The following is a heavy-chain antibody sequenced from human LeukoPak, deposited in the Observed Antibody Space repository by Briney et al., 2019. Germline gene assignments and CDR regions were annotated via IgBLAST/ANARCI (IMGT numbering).Heavy chain of an antibody. V-gene: IGHV4-30-2*01. CDR2: IYHSGST. CDR3: ARGPDTPEYYYYGMDV. J-gene: IGHJ6*02. Sequence: PSETLALTCAVAGGSISSGSYSWSWIRQPPGKGLEWIGYIYHSGSTYYNPSLKSRVTISVDRSKNQFSLKLNSVTAADTAVYYCARGPDTPEYYYYGMDVWGQGTTVTVSS. CDR1: GGSISSGSYS. D-gene: IGHD1-14*01.